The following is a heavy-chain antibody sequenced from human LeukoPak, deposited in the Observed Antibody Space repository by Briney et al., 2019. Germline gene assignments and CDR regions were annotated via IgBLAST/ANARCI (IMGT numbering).Heavy chain of an antibody. CDR1: GFSFSSYA. CDR3: VRNLAVAGTCFDS. D-gene: IGHD6-19*01. Sequence: GGSLRLSCAASGFSFSSYAMSWVRQAPGTGLEWVANIKQDGSDRNYVTSVRGRFTISRDNAESSLYLQMNSLRVEDTAVYYCVRNLAVAGTCFDSWGQGTLVTVSS. V-gene: IGHV3-7*03. CDR2: IKQDGSDR. J-gene: IGHJ4*02.